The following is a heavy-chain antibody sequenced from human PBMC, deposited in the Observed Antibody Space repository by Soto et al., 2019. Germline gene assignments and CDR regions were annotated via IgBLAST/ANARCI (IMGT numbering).Heavy chain of an antibody. CDR2: IYHSGTT. Sequence: QVQLQESGPGLVKPSQTLSLTCTVSGGSISSGGYYWSWIRQHPGKGLEWIGYIYHSGTTYYNPSLKSRVTRSVDTSKNQFALKLTSLTAADTAVYYCAWGRRNQLRGWVDPWGQGTLVTVSS. J-gene: IGHJ5*02. CDR1: GGSISSGGYY. D-gene: IGHD2-2*01. V-gene: IGHV4-31*03. CDR3: AWGRRNQLRGWVDP.